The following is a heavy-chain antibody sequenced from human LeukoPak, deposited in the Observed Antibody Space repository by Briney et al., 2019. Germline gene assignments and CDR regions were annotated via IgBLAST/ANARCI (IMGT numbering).Heavy chain of an antibody. V-gene: IGHV3-33*01. CDR1: GFTFSSYG. J-gene: IGHJ4*02. CDR3: ARGSDYYGSGSSSHFDY. D-gene: IGHD3-10*01. Sequence: GRSLRLSCAASGFTFSSYGMHWVRQAPGKGLEWVAVIWYDGSNKYYADSVKGRFTISRDNSKNTLYLQMNSLRAEDTAAYYCARGSDYYGSGSSSHFDYWGQGTLVTVSS. CDR2: IWYDGSNK.